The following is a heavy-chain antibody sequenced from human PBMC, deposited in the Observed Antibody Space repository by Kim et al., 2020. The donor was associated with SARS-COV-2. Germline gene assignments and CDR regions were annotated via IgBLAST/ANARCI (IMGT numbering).Heavy chain of an antibody. CDR2: ISYDGSNK. D-gene: IGHD1-26*01. CDR3: AKDRVGGSYYDWYFDL. J-gene: IGHJ2*01. V-gene: IGHV3-30*18. Sequence: GGSLRLSCAASGFTFSSYGMHWVRQAPGKGLEWVAVISYDGSNKYYADSVKGRFTISRDNSKNTLYLQMNSLRAEDTAVYYCAKDRVGGSYYDWYFDLWGRGTLVTVSS. CDR1: GFTFSSYG.